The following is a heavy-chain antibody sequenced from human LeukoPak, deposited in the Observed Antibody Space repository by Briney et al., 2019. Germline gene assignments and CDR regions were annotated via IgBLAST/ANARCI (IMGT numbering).Heavy chain of an antibody. D-gene: IGHD6-6*01. CDR3: ARAWSANSSIAARNYYYYYMDV. Sequence: PSETLSLTCTVSGGSISSYYWSWIRQPPGKGLEWIGYIYTSGSTNYNPSLKSRVTISVDTSKNQFSLKLSSVTAADTAVYYCARAWSANSSIAARNYYYYYMDVWGKGTTVTVSS. CDR1: GGSISSYY. V-gene: IGHV4-4*09. CDR2: IYTSGST. J-gene: IGHJ6*03.